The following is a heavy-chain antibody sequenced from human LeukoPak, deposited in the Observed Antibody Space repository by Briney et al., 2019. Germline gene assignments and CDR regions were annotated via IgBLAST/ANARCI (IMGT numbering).Heavy chain of an antibody. CDR1: GYTFTGYY. D-gene: IGHD3-3*01. CDR3: ARGANYDFWSGYWLY. J-gene: IGHJ4*02. Sequence: APVKVSCKASGYTFTGYYMHWVRQAPGQGLEWMGWINPNSGGTNYAQKFQGRVTMTRDTSISTAYMELSRLRSDDTAVYYCARGANYDFWSGYWLYWGQGTLVTVSS. CDR2: INPNSGGT. V-gene: IGHV1-2*02.